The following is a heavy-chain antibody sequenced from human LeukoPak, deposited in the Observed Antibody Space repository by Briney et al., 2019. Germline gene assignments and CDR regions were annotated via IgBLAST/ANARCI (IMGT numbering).Heavy chain of an antibody. J-gene: IGHJ4*02. Sequence: PSETLSLTCAVYGGSFSGYYWSWIRQPPGKGLEWIGEINHSGNTKYNPSLKSRVTISVDTSKNQFSLKLSSVTAADTAVYYCARGKGIAARGRFDYWGQGTLVTVSS. CDR1: GGSFSGYY. D-gene: IGHD6-6*01. CDR3: ARGKGIAARGRFDY. CDR2: INHSGNT. V-gene: IGHV4-34*01.